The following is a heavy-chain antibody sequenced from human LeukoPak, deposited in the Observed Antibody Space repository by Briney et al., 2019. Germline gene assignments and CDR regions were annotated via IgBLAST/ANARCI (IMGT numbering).Heavy chain of an antibody. Sequence: SGGSLRLSCAASGFTFSRSAMHWVRQPPGKGLEWMAVISNDGMRKFHADSVKGRFTISRDNSKNTLYLQMNSLRAEDTAVYYCARGGAGYSSGWYDYWGQGTLVTVSS. CDR2: ISNDGMRK. CDR1: GFTFSRSA. J-gene: IGHJ4*02. CDR3: ARGGAGYSSGWYDY. D-gene: IGHD6-19*01. V-gene: IGHV3-30*14.